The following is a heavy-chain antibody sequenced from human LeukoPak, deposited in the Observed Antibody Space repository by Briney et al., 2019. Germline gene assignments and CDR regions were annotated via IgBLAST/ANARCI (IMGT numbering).Heavy chain of an antibody. Sequence: PGGSLRLSCAASGFTFSSYAMSWVRQAPGKGLEWVSAISGSGGSTYYADSVKGRFTISRDNSKNTLYLQMNSLRAEDTAVYYCAKGRYSSSWSSPFDYYYGMDVWGQGTTVTVSS. D-gene: IGHD6-13*01. J-gene: IGHJ6*02. CDR3: AKGRYSSSWSSPFDYYYGMDV. V-gene: IGHV3-23*01. CDR2: ISGSGGST. CDR1: GFTFSSYA.